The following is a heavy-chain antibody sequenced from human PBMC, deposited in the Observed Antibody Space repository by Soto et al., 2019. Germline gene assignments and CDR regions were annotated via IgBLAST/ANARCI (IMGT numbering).Heavy chain of an antibody. CDR2: IYYSGST. D-gene: IGHD2-2*01. V-gene: IGHV4-31*03. J-gene: IGHJ3*02. Sequence: QVQLQESGPGLVKPSQTLSLTCTVSGGSISSGGYYWSWIRQHPGKGLEWIGYIYYSGSTYYNPSLKSRVTISVDTAKNQFSLKLSSVTAADTAVYYCARRQYQLPYAFDIWGQGTMVTVSS. CDR1: GGSISSGGYY. CDR3: ARRQYQLPYAFDI.